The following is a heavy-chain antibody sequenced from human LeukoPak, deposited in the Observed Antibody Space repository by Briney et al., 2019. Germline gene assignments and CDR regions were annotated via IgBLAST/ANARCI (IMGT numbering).Heavy chain of an antibody. CDR3: AKDINGYASAFDI. J-gene: IGHJ3*02. D-gene: IGHD1-14*01. CDR1: GFTFSSYS. Sequence: GGSLRLSCAASGFTFSSYSMNWVRQAPGKGLEWVSSISSSSSYIYYADSVKGRFTISRDNAKNSLYLQMNSLRAEDTAVYYCAKDINGYASAFDIWGQGTMVTVSS. V-gene: IGHV3-21*04. CDR2: ISSSSSYI.